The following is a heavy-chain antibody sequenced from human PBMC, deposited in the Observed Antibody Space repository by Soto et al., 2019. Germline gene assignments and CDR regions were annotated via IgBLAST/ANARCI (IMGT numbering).Heavy chain of an antibody. Sequence: GALRGSCAAPDFTCANAWISWVRQAPGKGLEWVGRIKSKADGGTTDYAAPVKGRFTISRDESQNTLYLQMNSLKTEDTAVYYCTSLYYGHWGQGTLVTVSS. CDR2: IKSKADGGTT. V-gene: IGHV3-15*07. D-gene: IGHD4-17*01. CDR1: DFTCANAW. CDR3: TSLYYGH. J-gene: IGHJ4*02.